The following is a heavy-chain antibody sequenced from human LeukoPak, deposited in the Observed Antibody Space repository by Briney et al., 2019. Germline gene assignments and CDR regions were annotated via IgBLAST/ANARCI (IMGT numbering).Heavy chain of an antibody. CDR1: GFTFSSYA. CDR3: ARDLTGTTFFYFDD. CDR2: ISYGGRNK. Sequence: GGSLRLSRAASGFTFSSYAMHLVRQAPGEGLEWVAVISYGGRNKYYADSVKGPFTISRDNSKNTLYLQMNSLRAEDTAVYYCARDLTGTTFFYFDDWGQGTLVTVSS. V-gene: IGHV3-30-3*01. D-gene: IGHD1-1*01. J-gene: IGHJ4*02.